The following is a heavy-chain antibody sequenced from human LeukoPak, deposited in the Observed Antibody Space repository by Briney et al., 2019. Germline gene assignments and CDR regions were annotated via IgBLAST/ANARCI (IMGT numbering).Heavy chain of an antibody. Sequence: QPGGSLRLSCAASGFTFSSYWMSWVRQAPGKGLEWVANIKQDGSGKYYVDSVKGRFTFSKDNAKNSLYLQMNSPRAEDTAVYYCTSANYGPAYWGQGTLVTVSS. CDR1: GFTFSSYW. CDR3: TSANYGPAY. J-gene: IGHJ4*02. CDR2: IKQDGSGK. D-gene: IGHD5-24*01. V-gene: IGHV3-7*01.